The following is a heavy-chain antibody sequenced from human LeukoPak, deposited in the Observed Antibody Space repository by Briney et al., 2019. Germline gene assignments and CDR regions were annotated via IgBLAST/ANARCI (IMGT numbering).Heavy chain of an antibody. CDR3: ARFYDSSGRFDY. CDR2: IIPILGIA. CDR1: GGTFSSYT. J-gene: IGHJ4*02. D-gene: IGHD3-22*01. V-gene: IGHV1-69*02. Sequence: GASVKVSCKASGGTFSSYTISWVRQAPGQGLEWMGRIIPILGIANYAQKFQGRVTITADKSTSTAYMELSSLRSEDTAVYYCARFYDSSGRFDYWGQGTLVTVSS.